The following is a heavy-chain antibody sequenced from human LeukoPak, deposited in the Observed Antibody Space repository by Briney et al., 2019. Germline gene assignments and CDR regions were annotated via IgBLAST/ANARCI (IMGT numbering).Heavy chain of an antibody. CDR3: ARDWRYCSVGSCSYYFDY. D-gene: IGHD2-15*01. CDR2: IYTSGST. J-gene: IGHJ4*02. CDR1: GVSISSHY. Sequence: PSETLSLTCSVSGVSISSHYWSWIRQPAGEGLEWIGRIYTSGSTNYNPSLNSRVTISVDKSKNHLSLDLSSVTAADTAFYYCARDWRYCSVGSCSYYFDYWGQGALVTVSS. V-gene: IGHV4-4*07.